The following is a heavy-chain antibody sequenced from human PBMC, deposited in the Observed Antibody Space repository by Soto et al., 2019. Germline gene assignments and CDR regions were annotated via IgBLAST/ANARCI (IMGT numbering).Heavy chain of an antibody. CDR1: GGSISSGGYS. CDR2: IYHSGST. CDR3: ASSGYYYGFDV. J-gene: IGHJ6*02. V-gene: IGHV4-30-2*01. Sequence: PSETLSLTCAVSGGSISSGGYSWSWIRQPPGKGLEWIGYIYHSGSTYYNPSLKSRVTISVDTSKNQFSLKLSSVTAADTAVYYCASSGYYYGFDVWGQGTTVTV.